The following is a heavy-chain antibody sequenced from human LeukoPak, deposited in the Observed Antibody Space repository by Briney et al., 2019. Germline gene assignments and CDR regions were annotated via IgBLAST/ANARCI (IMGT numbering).Heavy chain of an antibody. D-gene: IGHD3-10*01. CDR3: AKDSSGPRD. V-gene: IGHV3-66*01. CDR2: IYSSGGT. CDR1: GFTVSSNY. J-gene: IGHJ4*02. Sequence: GGSLSLPCAASGFTVSSNYMSWVRQAPGKGLEWVSVIYSSGGTYYADSVKGRFTISRDSSKNTLFLQMKSLRAEDTAVYYCAKDSSGPRDWGQGTLVTVSS.